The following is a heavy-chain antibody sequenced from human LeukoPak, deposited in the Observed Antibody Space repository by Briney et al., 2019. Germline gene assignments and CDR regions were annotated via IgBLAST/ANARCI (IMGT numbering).Heavy chain of an antibody. Sequence: GGSLRLSCAASGITFSSYAMIWVRHAPGKGLEWVSVIGSDSGGIQYADSVKGRFTISRDNSKNTLYLQMNSLTADDTAVYYCAKYRTSSAPPRNFDYWGQGTLVTVSS. CDR1: GITFSSYA. CDR3: AKYRTSSAPPRNFDY. J-gene: IGHJ4*02. CDR2: IGSDSGGI. V-gene: IGHV3-23*01. D-gene: IGHD6-19*01.